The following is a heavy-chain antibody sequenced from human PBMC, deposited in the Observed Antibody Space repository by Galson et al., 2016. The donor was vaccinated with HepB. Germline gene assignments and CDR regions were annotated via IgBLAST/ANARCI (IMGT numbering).Heavy chain of an antibody. Sequence: SLRLSCAASGFTFRTYNMNWVRQASGKGLEWVSSISSGSNYIYYSDSVKGRFTISRDNAKNSLYLQMNSLRVEDTAVYYCARDGGSYGSGRYYIEYWGQGSLVTVSS. V-gene: IGHV3-21*01. CDR1: GFTFRTYN. CDR2: ISSGSNYI. CDR3: ARDGGSYGSGRYYIEY. D-gene: IGHD3-10*01. J-gene: IGHJ4*02.